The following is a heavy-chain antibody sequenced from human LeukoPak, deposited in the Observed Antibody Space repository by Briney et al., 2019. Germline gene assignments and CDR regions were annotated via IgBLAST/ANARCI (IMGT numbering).Heavy chain of an antibody. D-gene: IGHD1-26*01. Sequence: GGSLRLSCAASGFTFSGHWMSWVRQAPGKGLEWVSAISGSGGSTYYADSVKGRFTISRDTSKNTLYLQMNSLRAEDTAVYYCAKGRYSGSYYNWFDPWGQGTLVTVSS. J-gene: IGHJ5*02. CDR2: ISGSGGST. CDR1: GFTFSGHW. V-gene: IGHV3-23*01. CDR3: AKGRYSGSYYNWFDP.